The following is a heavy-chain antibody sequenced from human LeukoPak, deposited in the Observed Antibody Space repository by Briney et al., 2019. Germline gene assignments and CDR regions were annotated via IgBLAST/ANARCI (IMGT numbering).Heavy chain of an antibody. V-gene: IGHV3-23*01. J-gene: IGHJ6*02. D-gene: IGHD2-2*01. CDR2: ISGSGGST. CDR3: AKSNCSSTSCYPVYYYYGMDV. Sequence: GGSLRLSCAASGFTFSSDAMSWVRQAPGKGLEWVSAISGSGGSTYYADSVKGRFTISRDNSKNTLYLQMNSLRAEDTAVYYCAKSNCSSTSCYPVYYYYGMDVWGQGTTVTVSS. CDR1: GFTFSSDA.